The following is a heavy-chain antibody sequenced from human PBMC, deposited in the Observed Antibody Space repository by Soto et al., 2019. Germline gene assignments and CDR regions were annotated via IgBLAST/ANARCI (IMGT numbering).Heavy chain of an antibody. CDR3: AKDKTSAGTFYFEH. V-gene: IGHV3-30*18. J-gene: IGHJ4*02. Sequence: QVQLVESGGGVVQPGRCLRLSCAASGFTFRSYGMHWVRQAPGKGLEWVAVISYDGSSENYADSVKGRFTISRDNSKNTLYLQVNSLRTEDTAVYYCAKDKTSAGTFYFEHWGQGTLLIVSP. CDR1: GFTFRSYG. CDR2: ISYDGSSE. D-gene: IGHD6-13*01.